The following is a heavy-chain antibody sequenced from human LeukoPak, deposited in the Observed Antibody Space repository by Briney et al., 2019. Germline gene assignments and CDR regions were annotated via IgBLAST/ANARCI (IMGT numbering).Heavy chain of an antibody. J-gene: IGHJ4*02. CDR2: ISGNSDYI. Sequence: GGSLRLSCAASGFTFNNYHMNWVRQAPGKGLEWVSSISGNSDYIYYADSVKGRFTISRDNAKNSVYLQMNSLRAEDTAVYYCARGPLFSSDWGQGTLVTVS. V-gene: IGHV3-21*01. D-gene: IGHD6-6*01. CDR1: GFTFNNYH. CDR3: ARGPLFSSD.